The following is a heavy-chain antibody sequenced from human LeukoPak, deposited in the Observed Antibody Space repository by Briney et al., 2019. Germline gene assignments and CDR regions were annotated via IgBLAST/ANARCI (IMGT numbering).Heavy chain of an antibody. Sequence: GGSLRLSCTASGFTFSSYWMHWVRQAPGKGLEWVSRITSDGSSTSHADSVKGRFTISRDNAKNTLYLQMNSLRAEDTAVYYCARVNVCPRCHFDYWGQGTLVTVSS. J-gene: IGHJ4*02. CDR2: ITSDGSST. CDR3: ARVNVCPRCHFDY. CDR1: GFTFSSYW. V-gene: IGHV3-74*01. D-gene: IGHD3-16*01.